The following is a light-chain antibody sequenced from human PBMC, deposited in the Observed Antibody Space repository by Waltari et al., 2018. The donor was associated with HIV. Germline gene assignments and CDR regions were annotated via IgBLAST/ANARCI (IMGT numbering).Light chain of an antibody. J-gene: IGLJ2*01. CDR1: SSNLGTNA. V-gene: IGLV1-36*01. Sequence: QSVLTQPPSVSGAPRQRVTISCSGISSNLGTNAVNWYQQLPGKAPKLLVYYDDLLPSGVSDRFSGSRSGTSASLAISGLQSEDEADYYCAAWDDSLNGVVFGGGTKLTVL. CDR3: AAWDDSLNGVV. CDR2: YDD.